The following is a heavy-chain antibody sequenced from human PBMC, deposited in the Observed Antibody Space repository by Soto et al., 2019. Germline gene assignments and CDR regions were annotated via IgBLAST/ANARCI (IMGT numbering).Heavy chain of an antibody. CDR1: GFTFSNYC. CDR3: ARGLTTRDAFDM. Sequence: TASGFTFSNYCMNWVRQAPGKGLEWVSYIGSSTTNIYYADSVKGRFTISRDNAKNSLYLQMNSLRAEDTAIYYCARGLTTRDAFDMWGQGTMVIVSS. J-gene: IGHJ3*02. V-gene: IGHV3-48*01. CDR2: IGSSTTNI. D-gene: IGHD3-22*01.